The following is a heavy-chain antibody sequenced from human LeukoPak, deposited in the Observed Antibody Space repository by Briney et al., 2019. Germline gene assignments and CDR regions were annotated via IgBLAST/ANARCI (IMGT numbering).Heavy chain of an antibody. CDR3: AKDGQGFDY. CDR2: ISYDGGNK. V-gene: IGHV3-30*04. CDR1: GFTFSSYA. Sequence: GGSLRLSCAASGFTFSSYAMHWVRQAPGKGLEWVAVISYDGGNKYYADSVKGRFTISRDNSKNTLYLQMNSLRAEDTAVYYCAKDGQGFDYWGQGTLVTVSS. J-gene: IGHJ4*02.